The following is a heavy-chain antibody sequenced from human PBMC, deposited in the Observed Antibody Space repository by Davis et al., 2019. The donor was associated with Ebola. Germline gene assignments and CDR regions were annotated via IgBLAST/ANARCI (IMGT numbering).Heavy chain of an antibody. CDR2: IIPILGAT. Sequence: SVKVSCKASGGTFSSHAVSWVRQAPGQGLEWMGGIIPILGATNYAQSFQGRVTITADDSTSTAYMELSSLRSEDTAVYYCARSFSSTFVGWFDPWGQGTLVTVSS. CDR1: GGTFSSHA. J-gene: IGHJ5*02. D-gene: IGHD6-13*01. CDR3: ARSFSSTFVGWFDP. V-gene: IGHV1-69*13.